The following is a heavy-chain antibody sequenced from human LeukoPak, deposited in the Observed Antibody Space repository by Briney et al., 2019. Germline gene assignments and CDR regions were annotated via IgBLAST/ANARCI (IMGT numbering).Heavy chain of an antibody. CDR1: GGTISSESYY. CDR2: IYTSGRT. V-gene: IGHV4-61*02. J-gene: IGHJ3*02. D-gene: IGHD6-19*01. Sequence: SETLSLTCTVSGGTISSESYYWSWIRQPAGKGLEWIGRIYTSGRTNCNPSLKSRVTISVDTSKNQFSLKLNSVTAADMAVYYCARDMTGSGWYDAFDIWGQGTMVAVSS. CDR3: ARDMTGSGWYDAFDI.